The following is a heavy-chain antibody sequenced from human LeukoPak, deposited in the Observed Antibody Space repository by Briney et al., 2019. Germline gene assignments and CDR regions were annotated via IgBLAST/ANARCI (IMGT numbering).Heavy chain of an antibody. J-gene: IGHJ4*02. Sequence: PGGSLRLSCAASGFTFSTYWMSWVRQAPGKGLEWVANIKQDGSEEYYVDSVKGRFTISRDNAKNSLYLQMNSLRAEDTAVYYCARDSPYSARGQPADCWGQGTLVTVSS. D-gene: IGHD2-15*01. V-gene: IGHV3-7*01. CDR3: ARDSPYSARGQPADC. CDR2: IKQDGSEE. CDR1: GFTFSTYW.